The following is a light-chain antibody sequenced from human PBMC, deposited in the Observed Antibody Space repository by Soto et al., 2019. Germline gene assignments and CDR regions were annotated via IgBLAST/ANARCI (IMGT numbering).Light chain of an antibody. Sequence: QSALTQPASVSGSPGQSITISCIGTSSDIGGYNFVSWYQQHPGKAPKLIIYEVFNRPSGVSLRFSGSKSGNTASLTISGLQSEDESDYYCSSYTSGSTVIFGGGTKVTVL. CDR1: SSDIGGYNF. CDR3: SSYTSGSTVI. V-gene: IGLV2-14*01. CDR2: EVF. J-gene: IGLJ2*01.